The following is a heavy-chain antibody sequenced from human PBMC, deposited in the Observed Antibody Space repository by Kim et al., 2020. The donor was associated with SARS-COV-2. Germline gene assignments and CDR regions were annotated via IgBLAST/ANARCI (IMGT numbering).Heavy chain of an antibody. V-gene: IGHV3-66*01. CDR3: AREGS. CDR2: IYSGGST. Sequence: IYSGGSTYYAGSVKGRFTISRDNSKSTLYLQMNSLRAEDTAVYYCAREGSWGQGTLVTVSS. J-gene: IGHJ4*02.